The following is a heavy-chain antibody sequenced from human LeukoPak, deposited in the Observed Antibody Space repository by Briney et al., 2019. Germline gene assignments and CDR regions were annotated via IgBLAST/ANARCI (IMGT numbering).Heavy chain of an antibody. CDR2: IYHSGNT. V-gene: IGHV4-31*03. CDR3: ARDTRIEWLRFLDY. Sequence: SETLSLTCTVSGGSISNGGHYWSWIRQFPGKGLERIGYIYHSGNTYYNPSLESRVTISVDTSENRFSLRLNSVTAADTAIYYCARDTRIEWLRFLDYWGQGILVTVSS. J-gene: IGHJ4*02. D-gene: IGHD5-12*01. CDR1: GGSISNGGHY.